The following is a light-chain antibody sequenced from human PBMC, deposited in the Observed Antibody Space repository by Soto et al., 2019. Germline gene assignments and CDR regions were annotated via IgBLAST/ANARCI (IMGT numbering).Light chain of an antibody. Sequence: DIQMTQSPSTLSASVGDRVTITCRASQSITDWLAWYQQKPGKAPKLLIYKASNLEGGVPSRFSGSGSGTELTLTISSVQPDDFATYYCQYWDIYSWKFGQGTKVEIK. CDR2: KAS. V-gene: IGKV1-5*03. J-gene: IGKJ1*01. CDR3: QYWDIYSWK. CDR1: QSITDW.